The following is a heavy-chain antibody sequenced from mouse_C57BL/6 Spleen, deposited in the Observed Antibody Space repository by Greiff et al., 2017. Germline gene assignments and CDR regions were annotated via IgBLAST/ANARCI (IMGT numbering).Heavy chain of an antibody. J-gene: IGHJ2*01. V-gene: IGHV1-64*01. CDR3: ARLRDLYYFDY. CDR1: GYTFTSYW. Sequence: QVQLQQPGAELVKPGASVKLSCKASGYTFTSYWMHWVKQRPGQGLEWIGMIHPNSGSTNYNEKFKSKATLTVDKSSSTAYMQLSSLTSEDSAVXYCARLRDLYYFDYWGQGTTLTVSS. CDR2: IHPNSGST.